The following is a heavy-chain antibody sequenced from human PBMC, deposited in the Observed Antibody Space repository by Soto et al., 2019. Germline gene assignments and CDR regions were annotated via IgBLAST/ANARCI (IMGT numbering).Heavy chain of an antibody. D-gene: IGHD6-13*01. CDR2: IIPILGTA. J-gene: IGHJ5*02. Sequence: QVQLVQSGAEVKKPGSSVKVSCKASGGTFSSYAISWVRQAPGQGLEWMGGIIPILGTANYAQKFQGRVTITADESTSTDYMELSSLRSEDTAVYSCALAAAGRLGNWFDPWGQGTLVTFSS. CDR1: GGTFSSYA. CDR3: ALAAAGRLGNWFDP. V-gene: IGHV1-69*01.